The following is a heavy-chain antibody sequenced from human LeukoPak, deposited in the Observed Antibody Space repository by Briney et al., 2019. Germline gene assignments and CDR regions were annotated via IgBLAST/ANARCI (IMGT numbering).Heavy chain of an antibody. D-gene: IGHD1-26*01. V-gene: IGHV3-30*02. J-gene: IGHJ4*02. CDR2: IRYDGSNK. CDR1: GFTFSSYG. CDR3: ARRYSGSYYFDY. Sequence: GGSLRLSCAASGFTFSSYGMHWVRQAPGKGLEWVAFIRYDGSNKYYADSVKGRFTIFRDNSKNTLYLQMNSLRAEDTAVYYCARRYSGSYYFDYWGQGTLVTVSS.